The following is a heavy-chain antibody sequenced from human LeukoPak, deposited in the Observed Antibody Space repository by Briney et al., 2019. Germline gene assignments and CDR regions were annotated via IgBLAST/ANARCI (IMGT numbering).Heavy chain of an antibody. CDR1: GFTFSSYD. J-gene: IGHJ4*02. CDR2: IGTAGDT. D-gene: IGHD4-23*01. Sequence: GGSLRLSCAASGFTFSSYDMHWVRQATGKALEWVSAIGTAGDTYYPGSVKGRFTISRENAKNSLYLQMNSLRAGDTAVYYCARGGYGGNSELDYWGQGTLVTVSS. CDR3: ARGGYGGNSELDY. V-gene: IGHV3-13*01.